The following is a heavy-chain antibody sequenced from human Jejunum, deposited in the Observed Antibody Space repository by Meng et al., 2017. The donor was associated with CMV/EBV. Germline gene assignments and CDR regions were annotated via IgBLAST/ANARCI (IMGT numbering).Heavy chain of an antibody. CDR1: GFTFSDHY. CDR2: VNSNNDAT. CDR3: VRSSGWSRFDY. D-gene: IGHD6-19*01. V-gene: IGHV1-2*02. J-gene: IGHJ4*02. Sequence: QVPLVQSGSAIRTPGASSQFSCTTSGFTFSDHYIHWVRQAPGKGLEWMGWVNSNNDATKYARKFQGRVSMTRDTSSSTAHMELRRLMSDDTAVYYCVRSSGWSRFDYWGQGTLVTVSS.